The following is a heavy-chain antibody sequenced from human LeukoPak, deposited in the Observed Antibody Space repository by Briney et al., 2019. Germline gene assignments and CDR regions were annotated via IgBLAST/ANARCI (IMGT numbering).Heavy chain of an antibody. V-gene: IGHV3-30*18. D-gene: IGHD6-19*01. Sequence: GGSLRLSCEGSGFSFSDYGMHWVREAPGKGLEWVAVISDDGSNQYFANSVEGRFAISRDNSKDTVYLHMNGVRPEDTAVYFCAQDLPADPGWGWYRVRFIFHSWGQGTLVTVSS. CDR1: GFSFSDYG. CDR2: ISDDGSNQ. CDR3: AQDLPADPGWGWYRVRFIFHS. J-gene: IGHJ4*02.